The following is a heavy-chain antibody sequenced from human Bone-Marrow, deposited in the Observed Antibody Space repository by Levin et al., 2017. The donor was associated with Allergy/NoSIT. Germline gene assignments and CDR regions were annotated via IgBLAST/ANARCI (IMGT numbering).Heavy chain of an antibody. V-gene: IGHV1-18*01. CDR2: ITTYNDNT. Sequence: VASVKVSCKASGYTFTNYGFTWVRQAPGQGLEWMGWITTYNDNTNYAQNLHGRLTLTTDTSTNTAYMELRSLRSDDTAVYYCARVPRFGHLVPCDYWGQGTLVTVSS. J-gene: IGHJ4*02. D-gene: IGHD3-10*01. CDR1: GYTFTNYG. CDR3: ARVPRFGHLVPCDY.